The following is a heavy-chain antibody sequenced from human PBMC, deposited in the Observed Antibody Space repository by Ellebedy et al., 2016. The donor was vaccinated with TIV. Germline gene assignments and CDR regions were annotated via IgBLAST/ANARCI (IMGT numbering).Heavy chain of an antibody. J-gene: IGHJ6*02. CDR1: GYTFTSYY. V-gene: IGHV1-24*01. D-gene: IGHD1-26*01. CDR2: FDPEDGET. CDR3: ATNSGSYRTRYYYYGMDV. Sequence: ASVKVSXXASGYTFTSYYMHWVRQAPGKGLEWMGGFDPEDGETIYAQKFQGRVTMTEDTSTDTAYMELSSLRSEDTAVYYCATNSGSYRTRYYYYGMDVWGQGTTVTVSS.